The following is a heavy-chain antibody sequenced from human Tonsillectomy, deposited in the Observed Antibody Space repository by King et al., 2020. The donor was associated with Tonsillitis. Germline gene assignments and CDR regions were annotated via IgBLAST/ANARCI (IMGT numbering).Heavy chain of an antibody. CDR2: IKSTIDGGTT. CDR1: GFSFSNAW. Sequence: VQLVESGGGLVKPGGSLRLSCAASGFSFSNAWMSWVRQAPGKGLEWVGRIKSTIDGGTTDYAAPVKGRFTISRDDSRNTLYLQMNSLKTEDTAVYYCTTGGGGEVAIYYYYGMDVWGQGTTVTVSS. J-gene: IGHJ6*02. D-gene: IGHD3-16*01. CDR3: TTGGGGEVAIYYYYGMDV. V-gene: IGHV3-15*01.